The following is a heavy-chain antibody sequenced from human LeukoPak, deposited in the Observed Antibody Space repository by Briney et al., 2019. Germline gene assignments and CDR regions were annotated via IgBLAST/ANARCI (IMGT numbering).Heavy chain of an antibody. V-gene: IGHV1-24*01. J-gene: IGHJ4*02. CDR3: ATRYRLLWFGELFY. CDR1: GYTLTELS. Sequence: ASVKVSCKVSGYTLTELSMHWVRQAPGKGLEWMGGFDPEDGETIYAQKFQGRVTMTEDTSTDTAYMELSSLRSEDTAVYYCATRYRLLWFGELFYWGQGTLVTVSS. D-gene: IGHD3-10*01. CDR2: FDPEDGET.